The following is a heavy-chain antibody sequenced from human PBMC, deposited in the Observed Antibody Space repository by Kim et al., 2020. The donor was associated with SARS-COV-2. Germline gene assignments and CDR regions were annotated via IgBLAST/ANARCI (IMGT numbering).Heavy chain of an antibody. CDR3: VKDSLGVRGVTKNYFDY. D-gene: IGHD3-10*01. J-gene: IGHJ4*02. V-gene: IGHV3-64D*09. Sequence: VKGRFTISRDNSKNTLYLQMSSLRAEDTAVYYCVKDSLGVRGVTKNYFDYWGQGTLVTVSS.